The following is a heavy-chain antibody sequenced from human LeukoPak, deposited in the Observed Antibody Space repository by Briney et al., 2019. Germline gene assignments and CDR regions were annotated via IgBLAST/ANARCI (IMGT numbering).Heavy chain of an antibody. J-gene: IGHJ4*02. CDR1: GYTFTSYG. CDR2: ISAYNGNT. CDR3: ARDAPRSGSIARFDY. V-gene: IGHV1-18*01. D-gene: IGHD3-3*01. Sequence: ASVTVSCKASGYTFTSYGISWVRQAPGQGLEWMGWISAYNGNTNYAQKLQGRVTMTTDTSTSTAYMELRSLRSDDTAVYYCARDAPRSGSIARFDYWGQGTLVTVSS.